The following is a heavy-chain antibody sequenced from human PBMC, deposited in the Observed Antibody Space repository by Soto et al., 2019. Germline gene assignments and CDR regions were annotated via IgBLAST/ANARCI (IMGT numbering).Heavy chain of an antibody. J-gene: IGHJ5*02. V-gene: IGHV3-23*01. CDR3: AKDLRGYCSGGSCYSPAWFDP. CDR2: ISGSGGST. CDR1: GFTFSSYA. Sequence: GGSLRLSCAASGFTFSSYAMSWVRQAPGKGLEWVSAISGSGGSTYYADSVKGRFTISRDNSKNTLYLQMNSLRAEDTAVYYCAKDLRGYCSGGSCYSPAWFDPWGQGTLVTVSS. D-gene: IGHD2-15*01.